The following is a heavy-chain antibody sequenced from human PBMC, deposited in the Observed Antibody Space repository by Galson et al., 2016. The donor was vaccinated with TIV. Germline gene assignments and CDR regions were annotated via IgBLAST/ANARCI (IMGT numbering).Heavy chain of an antibody. V-gene: IGHV4-61*08. Sequence: SETLSLTCSVSGGSVSRGDYYWTWIRQPPGKGLEWIGYIYYSGSTDYNPSLKSRVTISTDSSKRQLSLKLTSVTAADTAVHYCARERVEVITIDHFNYYMDVWGTGTTVTVSS. J-gene: IGHJ6*03. CDR1: GGSVSRGDYY. CDR3: ARERVEVITIDHFNYYMDV. D-gene: IGHD2-21*01. CDR2: IYYSGST.